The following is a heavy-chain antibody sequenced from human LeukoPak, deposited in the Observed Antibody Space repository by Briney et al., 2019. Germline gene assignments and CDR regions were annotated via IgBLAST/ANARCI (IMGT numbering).Heavy chain of an antibody. CDR1: GYSFTSYW. CDR3: ARPHRGTTNQFDY. J-gene: IGHJ4*02. Sequence: GESLKISCKGSGYSFTSYWIGWVRQMPGKGLKWMGIIYPGDSDTKYSPSFQGQVTISADKSISTAYLQWSSLKASDTATYYCARPHRGTTNQFDYWGQGTLVTVSS. V-gene: IGHV5-51*01. D-gene: IGHD3-16*01. CDR2: IYPGDSDT.